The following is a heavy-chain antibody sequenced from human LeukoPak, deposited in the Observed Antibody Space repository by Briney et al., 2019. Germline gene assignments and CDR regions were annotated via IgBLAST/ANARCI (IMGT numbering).Heavy chain of an antibody. V-gene: IGHV4-39*01. J-gene: IGHJ3*02. D-gene: IGHD3-22*01. Sequence: SETLSLTCTVSGGSISSSSYYWGCIRQPRGKGVEWIGSIYYSGSTYYNPSLKSRVTISVDTSKNQFSLKLSSVTAADTAVYYCARQFYYDSSGYLRIDAFDIWGQGTMVTVSS. CDR3: ARQFYYDSSGYLRIDAFDI. CDR2: IYYSGST. CDR1: GGSISSSSYY.